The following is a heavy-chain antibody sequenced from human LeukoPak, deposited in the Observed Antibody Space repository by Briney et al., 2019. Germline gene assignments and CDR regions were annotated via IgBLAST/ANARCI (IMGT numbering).Heavy chain of an antibody. CDR3: ARGQGYGDDY. D-gene: IGHD4-17*01. V-gene: IGHV1-2*02. J-gene: IGHJ4*02. CDR1: GYTFTSYG. Sequence: GASVKVSCKASGYTFTSYGISWVRQAPGQGLEWMGWINPNSGGTNYAQKFQGRVTMTRDTTISTAYMELSSLRSEDTAVYYCARGQGYGDDYWGQGTLVTVSS. CDR2: INPNSGGT.